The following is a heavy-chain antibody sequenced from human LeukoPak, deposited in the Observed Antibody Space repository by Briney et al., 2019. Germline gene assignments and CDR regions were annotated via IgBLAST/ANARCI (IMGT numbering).Heavy chain of an antibody. CDR3: AKDEDTAMVTLFDY. CDR1: GFAFSSQA. Sequence: GGSLRLSCAASGFAFSSQAMGWVRQAPGKGLEWVSVISDSGSITYYADSVKGRFTISRDNSKNTLFLQMNSLRAEDTAVYYCAKDEDTAMVTLFDYWGQGTLVTVSS. CDR2: ISDSGSIT. V-gene: IGHV3-23*01. D-gene: IGHD5-18*01. J-gene: IGHJ4*02.